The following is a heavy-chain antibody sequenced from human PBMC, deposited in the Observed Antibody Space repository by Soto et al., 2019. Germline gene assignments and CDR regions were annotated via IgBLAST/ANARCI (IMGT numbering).Heavy chain of an antibody. J-gene: IGHJ6*02. V-gene: IGHV5-10-1*01. D-gene: IGHD4-17*01. CDR3: ARQRRVTTINYYYYYGMDV. Sequence: GVSLKISCKGSGYSFTSYWISWVRQMPGKGLEWMGRIDPSDSYTNYSPSFQGHVTISADKSISTAYLQWSSLKASDTAMYYCARQRRVTTINYYYYYGMDVWGQGTTVTVSS. CDR1: GYSFTSYW. CDR2: IDPSDSYT.